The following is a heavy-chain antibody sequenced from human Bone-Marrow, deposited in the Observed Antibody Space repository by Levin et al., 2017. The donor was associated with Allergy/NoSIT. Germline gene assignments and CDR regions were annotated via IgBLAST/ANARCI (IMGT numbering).Heavy chain of an antibody. CDR1: GGSISSYY. Sequence: SETLSLTCTVSGGSISSYYWSWIRQPAGKGLEWIGRIYTSGSTNYNPSLKSRVTMSVDTSKNQFSLKLSSVTAADTAVYYCARDQSPCIAAAGTCHWNWFDPWGQGTLVTVSS. CDR2: IYTSGST. J-gene: IGHJ5*02. D-gene: IGHD6-13*01. V-gene: IGHV4-4*07. CDR3: ARDQSPCIAAAGTCHWNWFDP.